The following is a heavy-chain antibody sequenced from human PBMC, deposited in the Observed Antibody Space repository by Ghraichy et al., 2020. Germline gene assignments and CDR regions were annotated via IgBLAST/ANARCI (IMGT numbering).Heavy chain of an antibody. V-gene: IGHV1-18*01. D-gene: IGHD4-23*01. J-gene: IGHJ3*02. Sequence: ASVKVSCKASGYTFTSYGISWVRQAPGQGLEWMGWISAYNGNTNYAQKLQGRVTMTTDTSTSTAYMELRSLRSDDTAVYYCAREDDEDGGGDAFDIWGQGTMVTVSS. CDR3: AREDDEDGGGDAFDI. CDR1: GYTFTSYG. CDR2: ISAYNGNT.